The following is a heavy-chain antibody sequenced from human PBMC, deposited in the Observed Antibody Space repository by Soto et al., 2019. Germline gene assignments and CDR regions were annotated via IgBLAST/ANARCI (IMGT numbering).Heavy chain of an antibody. CDR3: ARNHIAASGTSAYDI. CDR2: ISPSSSYT. CDR1: GFTFSDYY. Sequence: PGGSLRLSCAASGFTFSDYYMSWIRQAPGKGLEWVSYISPSSSYTNYAVSVKGRFTIPRDNAKNSVYLQMNSLRAEDTAVYYCARNHIAASGTSAYDIWGQGTMVTVSS. J-gene: IGHJ3*02. D-gene: IGHD6-13*01. V-gene: IGHV3-11*06.